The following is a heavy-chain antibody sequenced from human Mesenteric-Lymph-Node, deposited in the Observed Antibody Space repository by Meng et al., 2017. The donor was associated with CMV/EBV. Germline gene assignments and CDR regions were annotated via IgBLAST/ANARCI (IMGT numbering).Heavy chain of an antibody. CDR1: GGSINTYY. CDR2: IYYSGST. D-gene: IGHD2-2*01. V-gene: IGHV4-59*01. J-gene: IGHJ3*02. CDR3: AREGGGYCSTTSCDHAFDI. Sequence: SETLSLTCSVSGGSINTYYWSWIRQPPGKGLEWIGNIYYSGSTNCNPSLCSRVTISVDTSKNQFSLKLSSVTAADTAVYYCAREGGGYCSTTSCDHAFDIWGQGTMVTVSS.